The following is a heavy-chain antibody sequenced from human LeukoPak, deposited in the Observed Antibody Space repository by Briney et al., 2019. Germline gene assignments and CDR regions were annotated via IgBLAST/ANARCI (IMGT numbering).Heavy chain of an antibody. Sequence: VESLKIPCKGSGYSLTSYWIRRVRQLPGKRLESMGIIYPGDSDTRYSPSFQGQVTISADKSISTGYLQWSSLKASDTGMCFCARQYGDYTDYWGQGTLVTVSS. J-gene: IGHJ4*02. V-gene: IGHV5-51*01. D-gene: IGHD4-17*01. CDR3: ARQYGDYTDY. CDR2: IYPGDSDT. CDR1: GYSLTSYW.